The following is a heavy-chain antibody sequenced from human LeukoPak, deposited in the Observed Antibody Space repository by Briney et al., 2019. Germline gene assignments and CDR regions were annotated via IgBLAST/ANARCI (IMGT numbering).Heavy chain of an antibody. J-gene: IGHJ4*02. V-gene: IGHV3-30*18. CDR3: AKRPSDYGDYVTYFDY. D-gene: IGHD4-17*01. Sequence: GGSLRLSCAASGFSFISYGMHWVRQAPGKGLEWVGVISDDGRNKNYADSVKGRFTVSRDNSKDTLYLQMNSLRDEDTAVYYCAKRPSDYGDYVTYFDYWGQGTLVTVSS. CDR2: ISDDGRNK. CDR1: GFSFISYG.